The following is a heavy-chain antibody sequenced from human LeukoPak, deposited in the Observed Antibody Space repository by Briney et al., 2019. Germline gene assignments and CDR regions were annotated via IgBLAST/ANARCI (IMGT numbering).Heavy chain of an antibody. CDR2: IYYSGST. V-gene: IGHV4-31*03. Sequence: SQTLSLTCTVSGGSISSGGYYWSWIRQHPGKDLEWIGYIYYSGSTYYNPSLKSRVTISVDTSKNQFSLKLSSVTAADTAVYYCVRMPNYDSSGYFGDFDYWGQGTLVTISS. CDR1: GGSISSGGYY. CDR3: VRMPNYDSSGYFGDFDY. J-gene: IGHJ4*02. D-gene: IGHD3-22*01.